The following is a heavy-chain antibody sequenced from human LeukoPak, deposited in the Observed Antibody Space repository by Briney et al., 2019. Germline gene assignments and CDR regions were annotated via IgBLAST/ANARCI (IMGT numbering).Heavy chain of an antibody. CDR2: INPNSGGT. CDR1: GYTFTGYY. Sequence: ASVKVSCKASGYTFTGYYIHWVRQAPGQGLEWMGWINPNSGGTTYAEKFQGRVTMTRDTSISTAYMELSRLRSDDTAVYYCARPVAGDGTAAAQFDYWGQGTLVTVSS. V-gene: IGHV1-2*02. D-gene: IGHD6-13*01. J-gene: IGHJ4*02. CDR3: ARPVAGDGTAAAQFDY.